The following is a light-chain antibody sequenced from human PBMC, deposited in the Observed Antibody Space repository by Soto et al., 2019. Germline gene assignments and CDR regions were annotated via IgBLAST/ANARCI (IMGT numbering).Light chain of an antibody. CDR2: DAS. V-gene: IGKV1-5*01. CDR1: QSISNW. J-gene: IGKJ1*01. Sequence: DIQMTQSPSTLSASVGDRVTITCRASQSISNWLAWYQQKPGKAPKLLIYDASSLESGVPSRFSGSGSGTEITLTISSLQTDDFASYYCQQYNTFSRTFGQGTTVEIK. CDR3: QQYNTFSRT.